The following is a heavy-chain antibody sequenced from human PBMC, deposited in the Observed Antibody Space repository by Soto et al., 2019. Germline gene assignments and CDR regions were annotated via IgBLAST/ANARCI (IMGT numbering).Heavy chain of an antibody. Sequence: PSETLSLTCTVSGGSISSYYWSWIRQPPGKGLEWIGYIYYSGSTNYNPSLKSRVTISVDTSKNQFSLKLSSVTAADTAVYYCARDRTSDGRVPAARRKAGDKYYYYGMDVWGQGTTVTVSS. D-gene: IGHD2-2*01. CDR3: ARDRTSDGRVPAARRKAGDKYYYYGMDV. J-gene: IGHJ6*02. V-gene: IGHV4-59*01. CDR2: IYYSGST. CDR1: GGSISSYY.